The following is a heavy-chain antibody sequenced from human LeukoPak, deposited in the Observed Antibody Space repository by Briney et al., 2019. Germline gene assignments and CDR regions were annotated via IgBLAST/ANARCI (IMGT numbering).Heavy chain of an antibody. CDR3: ARARILTGDFDY. D-gene: IGHD7-27*01. CDR1: GGSISSGDYY. CDR2: IYYSGST. J-gene: IGHJ4*02. V-gene: IGHV4-30-4*08. Sequence: SETLSLTCTVSGGSISSGDYYWSWIRQPPGKGLEWIGYIYYSGSTYYNPSLKSRVTISVDTSKNQFSLKLSSVTAADTAVYYCARARILTGDFDYWGQGTLVTVSS.